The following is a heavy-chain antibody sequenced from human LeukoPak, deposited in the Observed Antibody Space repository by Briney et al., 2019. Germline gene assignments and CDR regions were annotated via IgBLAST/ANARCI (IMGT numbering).Heavy chain of an antibody. D-gene: IGHD4-17*01. V-gene: IGHV3-30*04. CDR3: ARDGAVTNGRYFDY. J-gene: IGHJ4*02. Sequence: GGSLRLSCAASGFTFSSYAMDWVRQAPGKGLEWVAVISYDGSNKYYADSVKGRFTISRDNSKNTLYLQMNSLRAEDTAVYYCARDGAVTNGRYFDYWGQGTLVTVSS. CDR2: ISYDGSNK. CDR1: GFTFSSYA.